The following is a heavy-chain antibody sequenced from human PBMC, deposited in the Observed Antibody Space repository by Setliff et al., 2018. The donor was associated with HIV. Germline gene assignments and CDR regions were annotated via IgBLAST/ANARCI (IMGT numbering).Heavy chain of an antibody. Sequence: SETLSLTCTVSGGSISSGGYYWNWIRQYPVKGLEWIGHIYYHGRTLFNPALGTRLNMSVDTSKNQFSLRMKSVTAADTAVYYCAREGKTALVTKYFDYWGQGTLVTVSS. D-gene: IGHD5-18*01. CDR1: GGSISSGGYY. V-gene: IGHV4-31*03. J-gene: IGHJ4*02. CDR2: IYYHGRT. CDR3: AREGKTALVTKYFDY.